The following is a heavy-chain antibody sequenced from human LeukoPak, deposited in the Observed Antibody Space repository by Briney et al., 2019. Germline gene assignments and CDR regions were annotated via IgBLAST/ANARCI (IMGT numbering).Heavy chain of an antibody. Sequence: GGSLRLSCAASGSSPNNYAMHWVRQAPGKGLEWVAVIWHDGLNKFYADFPKGRFTISRDFSKDTVYLQMSGLTVEGTAVYYCAKAGQRSYAEAFDSWGQGTLVTVSS. CDR1: GSSPNNYA. CDR3: AKAGQRSYAEAFDS. D-gene: IGHD3-16*01. CDR2: IWHDGLNK. V-gene: IGHV3-33*06. J-gene: IGHJ4*02.